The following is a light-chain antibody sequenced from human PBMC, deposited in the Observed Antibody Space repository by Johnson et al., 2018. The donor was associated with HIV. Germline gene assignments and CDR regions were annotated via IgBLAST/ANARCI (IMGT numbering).Light chain of an antibody. CDR1: SSNIGNNY. V-gene: IGLV1-51*02. Sequence: QSVLTQPPSVSAAPGQKVTISCSGRSSNIGNNYVSWYQQLPGTAPKLLIYKNDKRPSGIPDRFSGSKSGTSATLGITGLKTGDEADYYCGTWDSSLSAGGVFGTGTKVTVL. CDR2: KND. CDR3: GTWDSSLSAGGV. J-gene: IGLJ1*01.